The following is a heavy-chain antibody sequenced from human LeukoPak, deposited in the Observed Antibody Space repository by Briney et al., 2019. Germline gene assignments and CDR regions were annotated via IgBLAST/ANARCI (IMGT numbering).Heavy chain of an antibody. V-gene: IGHV3-23*01. CDR2: ISGSGGST. CDR3: AKWYYDFWSGYSYYYYYGMDV. J-gene: IGHJ6*02. Sequence: GGSLRLSCAASGFTFSSYAMSWVRQAPGKGLEWVPAISGSGGSTYYADSVKGRFTISRDNSKNTLYLQMNSLRAEDTAVYYCAKWYYDFWSGYSYYYYYGMDVWGQGTTVTVSS. D-gene: IGHD3-3*01. CDR1: GFTFSSYA.